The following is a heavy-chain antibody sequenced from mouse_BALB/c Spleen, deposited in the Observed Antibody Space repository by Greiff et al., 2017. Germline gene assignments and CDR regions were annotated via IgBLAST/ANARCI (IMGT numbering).Heavy chain of an antibody. Sequence: VKLVESGAELVRPGVSVKISCKGSGYTFTDYAMHWVKQSHAKSLEWIGVISTYYGDASYNQKFKGKATMTVDKSSSTAYMELARLTSEDSAIYYCARSYGSSLFDYWGQGTTLTVSS. D-gene: IGHD1-1*01. CDR2: ISTYYGDA. CDR1: GYTFTDYA. V-gene: IGHV1S137*01. CDR3: ARSYGSSLFDY. J-gene: IGHJ2*01.